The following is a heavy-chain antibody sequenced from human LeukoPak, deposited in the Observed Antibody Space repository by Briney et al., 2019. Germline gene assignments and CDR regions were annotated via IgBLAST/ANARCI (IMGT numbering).Heavy chain of an antibody. CDR1: GGSFSGYY. J-gene: IGHJ6*02. CDR3: ARGNGRLNYYYYGMDV. V-gene: IGHV4-34*01. Sequence: PSETLSLTCAVYGGSFSGYYWSWIRQPPGKGLEWIGEINHSGSTNYNPSLKSRVTISVDTSKNQFSLKLSSVTAADTAVYYCARGNGRLNYYYYGMDVWGRGTTVTVSS. CDR2: INHSGST.